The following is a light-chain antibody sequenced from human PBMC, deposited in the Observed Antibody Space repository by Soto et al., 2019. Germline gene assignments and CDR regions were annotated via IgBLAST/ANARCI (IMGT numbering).Light chain of an antibody. CDR3: QSSDSSLSGWV. J-gene: IGLJ3*02. V-gene: IGLV1-40*01. CDR2: GNS. Sequence: QSVLTQPPSVSGAPGQRVTISCTGSSSNIGAGYDVHWYQQLPGTAPKLLISGNSNRPSGVPDRFSGSKSGTSASLAITGLLADDDADYYCQSSDSSLSGWVFGGGTKLTVL. CDR1: SSNIGAGYD.